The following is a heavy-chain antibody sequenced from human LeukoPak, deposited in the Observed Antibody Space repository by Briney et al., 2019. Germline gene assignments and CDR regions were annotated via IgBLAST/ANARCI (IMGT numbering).Heavy chain of an antibody. V-gene: IGHV3-7*01. CDR1: GFIFHESY. CDR3: ATPRGSGSYLAFDY. Sequence: PGESLRLSCLASGFIFHESYMTWVRQAPGKGPDWVADINPDGSAQAYSDSVKGRFTISRDNAKNTLYLQMNSLRAEDTAVYYCATPRGSGSYLAFDYWGQGTLVTVSS. J-gene: IGHJ4*02. D-gene: IGHD1-26*01. CDR2: INPDGSAQ.